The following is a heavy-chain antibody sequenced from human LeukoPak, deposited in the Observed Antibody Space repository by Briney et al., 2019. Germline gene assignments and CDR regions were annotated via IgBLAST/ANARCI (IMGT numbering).Heavy chain of an antibody. Sequence: PSETLSLTCAVYGGSFSGYYWSWIRQPPGKGLEWIGEINHSGSTNYNPSLKSRVTISVDTSKNQFSLKLSSVTAADTAVYYCARVMQQWSRDYWGQGTLVTVSS. J-gene: IGHJ4*02. D-gene: IGHD5-18*01. CDR2: INHSGST. V-gene: IGHV4-34*01. CDR1: GGSFSGYY. CDR3: ARVMQQWSRDY.